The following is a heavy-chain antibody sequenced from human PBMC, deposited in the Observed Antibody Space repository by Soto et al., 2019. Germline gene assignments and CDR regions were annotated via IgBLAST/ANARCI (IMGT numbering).Heavy chain of an antibody. D-gene: IGHD3-22*01. CDR2: IYYSGST. J-gene: IGHJ4*02. CDR1: GGSISGYY. CDR3: AREGGREYDSSGYYYVNPYYFDY. V-gene: IGHV4-59*01. Sequence: SETLSLTCTVSGGSISGYYWSWIRQPPGKGLEWIGYIYYSGSTNYNPSLKSRVTISVDTSKNQFSLKLSSVTAADTAVYYCAREGGREYDSSGYYYVNPYYFDYWGQGTLLTVSS.